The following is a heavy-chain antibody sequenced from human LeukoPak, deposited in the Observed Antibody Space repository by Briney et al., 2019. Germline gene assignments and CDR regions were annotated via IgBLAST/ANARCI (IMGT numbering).Heavy chain of an antibody. D-gene: IGHD3-16*01. J-gene: IGHJ4*02. CDR1: GFTFSSYA. Sequence: GGSLRLSCAASGFTFSSYAMSWVRQAPGKGLVWVALIYGDGSFTRYADSVKGRFTISRDNSKNTLYLQMNSLRAEDTAVYYCARARAYDYVWGSYGLDQSTHYYFDYWSQGTLVTVSS. CDR3: ARARAYDYVWGSYGLDQSTHYYFDY. CDR2: IYGDGSFT. V-gene: IGHV3-23*03.